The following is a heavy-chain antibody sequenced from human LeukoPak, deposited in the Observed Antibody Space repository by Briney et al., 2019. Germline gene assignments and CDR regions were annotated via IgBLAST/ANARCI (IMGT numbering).Heavy chain of an antibody. CDR1: GGTFSTYYA. CDR3: ARGITVVRGVIKGGMDV. J-gene: IGHJ6*02. Sequence: SVKVSCKASGGTFSTYYAISWVRQAPGQGLEWMGRVIPIVGTANYAQKFQGRVTMTADKSTGTVYMELSSLRSGDTAVYYCARGITVVRGVIKGGMDVWGQGTTVTVSS. V-gene: IGHV1-69*04. CDR2: VIPIVGTA. D-gene: IGHD3-10*01.